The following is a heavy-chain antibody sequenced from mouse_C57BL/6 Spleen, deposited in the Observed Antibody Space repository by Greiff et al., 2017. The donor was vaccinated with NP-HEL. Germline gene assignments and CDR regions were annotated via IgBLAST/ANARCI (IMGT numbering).Heavy chain of an antibody. Sequence: QVQLQQPGTELVKPGASVKLSCKASGYTFTSYWMHWVKQRPGQGLEWIGNINPSNGGTNYNEKFKSKATLTVAKSSSTAYMQLSSLTSEDSAVYYCAREDGYDAWFAYWGQGTLVTVSA. CDR2: INPSNGGT. CDR1: GYTFTSYW. V-gene: IGHV1-53*01. D-gene: IGHD2-2*01. CDR3: AREDGYDAWFAY. J-gene: IGHJ3*01.